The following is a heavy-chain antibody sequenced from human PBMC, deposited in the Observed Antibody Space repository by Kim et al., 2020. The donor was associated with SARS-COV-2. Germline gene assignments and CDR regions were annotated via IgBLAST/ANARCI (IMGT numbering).Heavy chain of an antibody. CDR3: ARSRQLRGGRDY. J-gene: IGHJ4*02. CDR2: T. V-gene: IGHV4-59*01. D-gene: IGHD6-6*01. Sequence: TSYHPSLKSRVTISVITSKNQFSLKMTAVTAADTAVYYCARSRQLRGGRDYWGQGTLVTVSS.